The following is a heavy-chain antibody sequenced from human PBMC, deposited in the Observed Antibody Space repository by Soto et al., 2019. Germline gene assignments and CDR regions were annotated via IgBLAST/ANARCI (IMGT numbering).Heavy chain of an antibody. D-gene: IGHD3-22*01. CDR2: IWYDGSNK. CDR3: ARESITMIDSGMDV. Sequence: PGGSLRLSCAASGFTFSSYGMHWVRQAPGKGLEWVAVIWYDGSNKYYADSVKGRFTISRDNSKNTLYLQMNSLRAEDTAVYYCARESITMIDSGMDVWGQGTTVTVSS. CDR1: GFTFSSYG. V-gene: IGHV3-33*01. J-gene: IGHJ6*02.